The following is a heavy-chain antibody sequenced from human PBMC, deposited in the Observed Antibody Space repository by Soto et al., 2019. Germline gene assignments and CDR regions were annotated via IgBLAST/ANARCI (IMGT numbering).Heavy chain of an antibody. J-gene: IGHJ3*02. CDR1: GYSFTSYS. Sequence: GESLKISGKGSGYSFTSYSMNWVRQAPGKGLEWVSSISSSSSYIYYADSVKGRFTISRDNAKNSLYLQMNSLRAEDTAVYYCARGLYSGSPNAFDIWGQATMVTVSS. CDR3: ARGLYSGSPNAFDI. CDR2: ISSSSSYI. V-gene: IGHV3-21*01. D-gene: IGHD1-26*01.